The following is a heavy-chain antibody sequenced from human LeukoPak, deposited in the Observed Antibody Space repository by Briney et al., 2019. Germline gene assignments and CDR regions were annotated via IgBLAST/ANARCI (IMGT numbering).Heavy chain of an antibody. Sequence: ASVKVSCKVSGYTLTELSMHWVRQAPGKGLEWMGGFDPEDGETIYAQKFQGRVTMTEDTSTDTAYMELSSLRSEDMAVYYCATYGSSVWSFYVFDICGQGTMVTVSS. CDR3: ATYGSSVWSFYVFDI. CDR1: GYTLTELS. J-gene: IGHJ3*02. D-gene: IGHD6-19*01. V-gene: IGHV1-24*01. CDR2: FDPEDGET.